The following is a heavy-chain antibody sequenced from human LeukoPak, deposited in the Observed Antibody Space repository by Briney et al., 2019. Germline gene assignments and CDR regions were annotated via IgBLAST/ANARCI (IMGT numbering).Heavy chain of an antibody. V-gene: IGHV3-48*01. Sequence: PGGSLRLSCAASGFTFSSYSMNWVRQAQGKGLEWVSYISSSSSTIYYAYSVKGRFTISRDNAKNSLYLQMNSLRAEDTAVYYCAAGGITIFGVGSRNWGQGTLVTVSS. J-gene: IGHJ4*02. CDR3: AAGGITIFGVGSRN. CDR2: ISSSSSTI. D-gene: IGHD3-3*01. CDR1: GFTFSSYS.